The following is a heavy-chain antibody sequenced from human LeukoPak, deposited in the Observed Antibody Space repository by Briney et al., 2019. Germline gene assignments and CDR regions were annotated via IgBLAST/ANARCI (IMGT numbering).Heavy chain of an antibody. CDR2: INHSGST. V-gene: IGHV4-34*01. Sequence: PSETLSLTCAVYGGSFSGYYWRWIRQPPGKGLEWIGEINHSGSTNYNPSLKSRVTISVDTSKNQLTLKLSSVTAADTAVYYCASSATESYYYYYMDVGGKGTTVTVSS. CDR1: GGSFSGYY. CDR3: ASSATESYYYYYMDV. D-gene: IGHD5-24*01. J-gene: IGHJ6*03.